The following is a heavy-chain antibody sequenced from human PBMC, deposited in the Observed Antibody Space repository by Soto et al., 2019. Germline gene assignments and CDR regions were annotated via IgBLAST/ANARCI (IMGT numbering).Heavy chain of an antibody. J-gene: IGHJ4*02. D-gene: IGHD3-22*01. CDR2: IYYSGST. CDR1: GGSISSGDYY. V-gene: IGHV4-30-4*01. Sequence: TLSLTCTVSGGSISSGDYYWSWIRQPPGKGLEWIGYIYYSGSTYYNPSLKSRVTISVDTSKNQFSLKLSSVTAADTAVYYCARVDYYDSSGYLFDYWGQGTLVTVSS. CDR3: ARVDYYDSSGYLFDY.